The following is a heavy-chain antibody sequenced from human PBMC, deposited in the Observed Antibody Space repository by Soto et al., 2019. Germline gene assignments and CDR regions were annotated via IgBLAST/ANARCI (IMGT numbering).Heavy chain of an antibody. D-gene: IGHD2-15*01. CDR2: IRNEPKSYIT. CDR3: ADLTWPASYFP. J-gene: IGHJ5*02. V-gene: IGHV3-72*01. CDR1: GFILSDHC. Sequence: EVQLVESGGDLVQPGGSLRLSCVASGFILSDHCMVWVRQAPGKGLEWVGRIRNEPKSYITDYAESVKGRFTISRDDSKNSLFLQMNSLTTEDTAIYYCADLTWPASYFPWGQGTLVTVSS.